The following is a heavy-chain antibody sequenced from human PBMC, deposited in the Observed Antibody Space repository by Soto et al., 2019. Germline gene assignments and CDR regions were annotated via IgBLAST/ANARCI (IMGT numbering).Heavy chain of an antibody. CDR3: AKEVPEEEADLFYGMDV. CDR2: ISYDGSNK. V-gene: IGHV3-30*18. J-gene: IGHJ6*02. CDR1: GFTFSSYG. Sequence: QVQLVESGGGVVQPGRSLRLSCAASGFTFSSYGMHWVRQAPGKGLEWVAVISYDGSNKYYADSVKGRFTISRDNSKNTLYLQMNSLRAEDTAVYYCAKEVPEEEADLFYGMDVWGQGTTVTVSS.